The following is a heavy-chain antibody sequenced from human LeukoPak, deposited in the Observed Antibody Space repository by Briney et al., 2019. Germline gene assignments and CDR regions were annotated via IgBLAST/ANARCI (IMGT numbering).Heavy chain of an antibody. D-gene: IGHD7-27*01. Sequence: GASVKVSCKASGYSFTNYGISWVRQAPGQGLEWMGWISAYNDNAHYAQGLEGRVTMTSETSTRTAYMEPRSLRSDDTAVYYCARSTLGIEFDYWGQGSLVTVSS. V-gene: IGHV1-18*01. CDR3: ARSTLGIEFDY. CDR1: GYSFTNYG. CDR2: ISAYNDNA. J-gene: IGHJ4*02.